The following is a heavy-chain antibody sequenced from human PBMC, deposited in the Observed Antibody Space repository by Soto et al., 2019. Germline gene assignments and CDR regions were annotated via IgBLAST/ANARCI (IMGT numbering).Heavy chain of an antibody. CDR2: ISGSGGST. CDR3: AKDWFRAWYSGSYLDY. J-gene: IGHJ4*02. D-gene: IGHD1-26*01. V-gene: IGHV3-23*01. Sequence: GGSLRLSCAASGFTFSSYAMSWVRQAPGKGLEWVSAISGSGGSTYYAGSVKGRFTISRDNSKNTLYLQMNSLRAEDTAVYYCAKDWFRAWYSGSYLDYWGQGTLVTVSS. CDR1: GFTFSSYA.